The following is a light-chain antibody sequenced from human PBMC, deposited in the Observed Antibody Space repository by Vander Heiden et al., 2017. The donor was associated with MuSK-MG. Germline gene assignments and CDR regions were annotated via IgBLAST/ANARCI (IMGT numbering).Light chain of an antibody. Sequence: QSALTQPVSVSGSPGQSITISCTGTSSDVGSYNFVSWYQHHPGKAPNLMIYDVSNRPSGVSNRFSGSKSGNTASLTISGLQAEDEADYYCTSYTSSSTFVFGTGTKVTVL. CDR2: DVS. J-gene: IGLJ1*01. CDR1: SSDVGSYNF. CDR3: TSYTSSSTFV. V-gene: IGLV2-14*03.